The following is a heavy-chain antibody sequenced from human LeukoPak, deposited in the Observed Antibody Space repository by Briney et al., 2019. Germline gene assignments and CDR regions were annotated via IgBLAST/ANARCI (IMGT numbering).Heavy chain of an antibody. CDR2: INPNSGGT. V-gene: IGHV1-2*02. Sequence: GASVKVSCKASGYTFTGYYMHWVRQAPGQGLEWMGWINPNSGGTNHAQKFQGRVTMTRDTSISTAYMELSRLRSDDTAVYYCAREPSTQIYCGGDCSLYYFDYWGQGTLVTVSS. D-gene: IGHD2-21*02. J-gene: IGHJ4*02. CDR1: GYTFTGYY. CDR3: AREPSTQIYCGGDCSLYYFDY.